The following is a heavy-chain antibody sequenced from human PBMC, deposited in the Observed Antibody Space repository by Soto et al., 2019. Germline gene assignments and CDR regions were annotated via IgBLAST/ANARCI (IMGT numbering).Heavy chain of an antibody. D-gene: IGHD3-10*01. CDR1: VGTFSNYA. J-gene: IGHJ4*02. Sequence: QVQLVQSGAEVKKPGSSVRVSCKASVGTFSNYAINWVRQAPGQGLEWMGVFIPIFVSAHYAPKFQGRITITADESTSTAYMELSGLTSEDTAIYYCARDVSSDTTGFRGYDLWGQGTQVTVSS. V-gene: IGHV1-69*01. CDR2: FIPIFVSA. CDR3: ARDVSSDTTGFRGYDL.